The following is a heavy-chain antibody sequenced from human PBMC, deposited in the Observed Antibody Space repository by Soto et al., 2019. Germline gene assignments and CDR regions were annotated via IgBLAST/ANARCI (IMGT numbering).Heavy chain of an antibody. Sequence: QVQLVQSGAEVKKPGASVKVSCKASGYTFTSYDINWVRQATEQGLEWMGWMNPNSGNTGYAQKFQGRVTMTRNTSISTAYMELSSLRSEDTAVYYCACCVYYYYGMDVWGQGTTVTVSS. CDR3: ACCVYYYYGMDV. V-gene: IGHV1-8*01. CDR2: MNPNSGNT. D-gene: IGHD5-18*01. J-gene: IGHJ6*02. CDR1: GYTFTSYD.